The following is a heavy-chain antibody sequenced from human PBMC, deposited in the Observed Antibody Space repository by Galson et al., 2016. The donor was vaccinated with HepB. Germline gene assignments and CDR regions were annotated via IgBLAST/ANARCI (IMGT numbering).Heavy chain of an antibody. V-gene: IGHV4-59*11. D-gene: IGHD3-9*01. Sequence: SETLSLTCTVSNDSITNHYWSWIRQPPGKGLEWIGYIYYSGATNYNPALKSRVTISVGKSKNQFSLQLNSVTAADTAVYYCATVRYNILTGYYKDYWGQGTLVTVSS. CDR1: NDSITNHY. CDR2: IYYSGAT. CDR3: ATVRYNILTGYYKDY. J-gene: IGHJ4*02.